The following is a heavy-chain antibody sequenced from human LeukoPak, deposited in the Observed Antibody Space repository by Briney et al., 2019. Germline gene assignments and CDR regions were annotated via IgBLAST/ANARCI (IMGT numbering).Heavy chain of an antibody. CDR1: RFTFSTYS. CDR3: ATGGAVAGRFAY. CDR2: ISSSTSTI. D-gene: IGHD6-19*01. V-gene: IGHV3-48*04. Sequence: GGSLRLSCAASRFTFSTYSINWVRQAPGKGLEWVSYISSSTSTIYYADSVKGRFTISRDNTKNSLFLQMNSLRAEDTAVYYCATGGAVAGRFAYWGQGTLVTVSS. J-gene: IGHJ4*02.